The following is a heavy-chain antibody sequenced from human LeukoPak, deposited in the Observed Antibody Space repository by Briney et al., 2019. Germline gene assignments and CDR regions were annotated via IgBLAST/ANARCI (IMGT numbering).Heavy chain of an antibody. CDR1: GFTVSTNY. D-gene: IGHD1-14*01. J-gene: IGHJ6*02. CDR2: IYNGGST. CDR3: ARGNRGMDV. Sequence: PGGSLRLSCAASGFTVSTNYMTWVRQAPGKGLDWVSVIYNGGSTYYAGAVKGRFTISRDNSKNTLYLQMNSLRAEDTAVYYCARGNRGMDVWGQGTTVTVSS. V-gene: IGHV3-66*01.